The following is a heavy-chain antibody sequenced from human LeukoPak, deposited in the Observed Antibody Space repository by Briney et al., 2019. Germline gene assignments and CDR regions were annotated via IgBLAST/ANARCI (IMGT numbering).Heavy chain of an antibody. J-gene: IGHJ4*02. D-gene: IGHD3-3*01. CDR2: IKNDGSEK. Sequence: GGSLRLSCAASGFVFRNYFMSWVRQAPGKGLEWVASIKNDGSEKYYVDSVRGRYTVSRDNTKNSLYLQMSSLRAEDTAVYYCATDRGWRTSGYYLYYFEYWGQGTLVTFSS. V-gene: IGHV3-7*01. CDR3: ATDRGWRTSGYYLYYFEY. CDR1: GFVFRNYF.